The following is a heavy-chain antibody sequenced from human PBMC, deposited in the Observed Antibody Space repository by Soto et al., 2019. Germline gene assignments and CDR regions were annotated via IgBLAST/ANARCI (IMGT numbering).Heavy chain of an antibody. Sequence: QVQLQESGPGLVKPSGTLSLTCAVSGGSISSSDWWSWVRQPPGKGLEWIGEVYDSGSTNYNPSLKSRVTISVDKSKNQFSLKLRSMTAADTAVYYCARGIGYYSAEYFQHWGQGTLVTVSS. V-gene: IGHV4-4*02. CDR1: GGSISSSDW. D-gene: IGHD3-22*01. J-gene: IGHJ1*01. CDR3: ARGIGYYSAEYFQH. CDR2: VYDSGST.